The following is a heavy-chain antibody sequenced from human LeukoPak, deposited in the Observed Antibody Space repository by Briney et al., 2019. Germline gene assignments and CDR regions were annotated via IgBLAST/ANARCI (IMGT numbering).Heavy chain of an antibody. CDR1: GYTFTSYG. J-gene: IGHJ3*02. V-gene: IGHV1-69*05. Sequence: ASVKVSCKASGYTFTSYGISWVRQAPGQGLEWMGGIIPIFGTANYAQKFQGRVTITTDESTSTAYMELSSLRSEDTAVYYCASGLTGYCSSTSCYNAFDIWGQGTMVTVSS. D-gene: IGHD2-2*02. CDR3: ASGLTGYCSSTSCYNAFDI. CDR2: IIPIFGTA.